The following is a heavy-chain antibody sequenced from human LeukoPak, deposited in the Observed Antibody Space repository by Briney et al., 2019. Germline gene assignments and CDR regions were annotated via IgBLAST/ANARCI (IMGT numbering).Heavy chain of an antibody. CDR3: AELGITMIGGV. V-gene: IGHV3-48*04. J-gene: IGHJ6*04. CDR1: GFTFSSYS. CDR2: ISSSGSTI. Sequence: GSLRLSCAASGFTFSSYSMNWVRQAPGKGLEWVSYISSSGSTIYYADSVKGRFTISRGNAKNSLYLQMYSLRAEDTAVYYCAELGITMIGGVWGKGTTVTISS. D-gene: IGHD3-10*02.